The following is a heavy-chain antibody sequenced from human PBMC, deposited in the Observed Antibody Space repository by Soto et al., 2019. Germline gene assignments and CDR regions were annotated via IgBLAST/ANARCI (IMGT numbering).Heavy chain of an antibody. V-gene: IGHV4-31*11. J-gene: IGHJ6*02. Sequence: SETLSLTCAVSGGSISSGGYYWYWIRQHPGKGLEWIGYIYYSGTTYYNPSLKSRVTISVDTSKNQFSLKLSSVTAADTAVYYCAASCVACGGFNYYGMDVWGQGTTVTVSS. CDR2: IYYSGTT. D-gene: IGHD2-21*01. CDR1: GGSISSGGYY. CDR3: AASCVACGGFNYYGMDV.